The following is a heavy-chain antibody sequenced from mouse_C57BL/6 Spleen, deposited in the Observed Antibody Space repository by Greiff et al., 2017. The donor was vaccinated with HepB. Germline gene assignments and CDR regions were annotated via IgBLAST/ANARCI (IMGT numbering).Heavy chain of an antibody. CDR1: GYTFTSYW. Sequence: QVQLKQSGAELVKPGASVKLSCKASGYTFTSYWMHWVKQRPGQGLEWIGMIHPNSGSTNYNEKFKSKATLTVDKSSSTAYMQLSSLTSEDSAVYYCARDYYGSGAYWGQGTLVTVSA. D-gene: IGHD1-1*01. CDR2: IHPNSGST. CDR3: ARDYYGSGAY. J-gene: IGHJ3*01. V-gene: IGHV1-64*01.